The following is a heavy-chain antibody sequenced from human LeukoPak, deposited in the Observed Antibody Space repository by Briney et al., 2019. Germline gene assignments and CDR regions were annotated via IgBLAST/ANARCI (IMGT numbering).Heavy chain of an antibody. J-gene: IGHJ4*02. D-gene: IGHD6-13*01. V-gene: IGHV6-1*01. Sequence: SQTLSLTCAISGDSVSSNSAAWNWIRQSPSRGLEWLGRTYYRSKWYNDYAVSVKSRITINPDTSKNQFSLQLNSVTSEDTAVYYCARDRAPYSSSWYGDPQAFGYFDYWGQGTLVTVSS. CDR1: GDSVSSNSAA. CDR3: ARDRAPYSSSWYGDPQAFGYFDY. CDR2: TYYRSKWYN.